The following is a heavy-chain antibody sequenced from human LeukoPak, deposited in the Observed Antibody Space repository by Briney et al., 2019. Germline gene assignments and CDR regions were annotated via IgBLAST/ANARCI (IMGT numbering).Heavy chain of an antibody. CDR3: VKDLRSDFMGVLSRYLSY. Sequence: GGSLRLSCSASGFTFSSFAMHWVRQAPGKGLEYVAAISRNGGSTYYADSVKGRFTISRDNSKNTLYLQMSSLGAEDTAVYLCVKDLRSDFMGVLSRYLSYWGQGTLVTVSS. D-gene: IGHD2/OR15-2a*01. J-gene: IGHJ4*02. CDR1: GFTFSSFA. CDR2: ISRNGGST. V-gene: IGHV3-64D*09.